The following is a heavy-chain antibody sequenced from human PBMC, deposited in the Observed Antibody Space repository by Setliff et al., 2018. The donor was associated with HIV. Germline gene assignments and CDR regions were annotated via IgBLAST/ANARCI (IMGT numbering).Heavy chain of an antibody. J-gene: IGHJ6*03. V-gene: IGHV4-39*07. CDR2: MYYSGTT. D-gene: IGHD3-10*01. CDR1: GGSINTRNNY. CDR3: AREWRGRYYYYMDV. Sequence: SETLSLTCTVSGGSINTRNNYWGWIRQPPGLGLEWIGSMYYSGTTYHSPTLKSRVSMSMDTSRNQFSLKLTSMTAADTAVYYCAREWRGRYYYYMDVWGKGTTVTVSS.